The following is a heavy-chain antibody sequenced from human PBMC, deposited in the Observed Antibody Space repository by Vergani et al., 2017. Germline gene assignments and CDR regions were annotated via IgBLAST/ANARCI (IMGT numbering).Heavy chain of an antibody. D-gene: IGHD2-15*01. J-gene: IGHJ4*02. Sequence: QVQLVESGGGVVQPGRSLRLSCAASGFTFSSYAMHWVRQAPGKGLEWVAVISYDGSNKYYADSVKGRFTISRDNSKNTLYLQMNSLRAEDTAVYYCAKVPGYCSGGSCLEDYWGQGTLVTVSS. CDR1: GFTFSSYA. CDR3: AKVPGYCSGGSCLEDY. V-gene: IGHV3-30-3*01. CDR2: ISYDGSNK.